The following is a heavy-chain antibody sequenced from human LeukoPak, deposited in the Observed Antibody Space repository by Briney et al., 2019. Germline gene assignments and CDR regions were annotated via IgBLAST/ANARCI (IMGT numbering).Heavy chain of an antibody. D-gene: IGHD2-15*01. Sequence: ASVKVSCKASGYTFTSYYMHWVRQAPGQGLEWMGIINPSGGSTSYAQKFQGRVTMTRDTSTNTVYMELSSLRSEDTAVYYCARDHCGGGSCTGAYWYFDLWGRGTLVTVSS. J-gene: IGHJ2*01. CDR2: INPSGGST. CDR1: GYTFTSYY. V-gene: IGHV1-46*01. CDR3: ARDHCGGGSCTGAYWYFDL.